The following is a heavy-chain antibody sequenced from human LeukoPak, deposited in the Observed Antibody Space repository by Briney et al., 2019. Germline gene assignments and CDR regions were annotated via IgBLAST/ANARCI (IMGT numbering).Heavy chain of an antibody. CDR3: ASEGAAGYYGSGSFPFDY. CDR2: ISSSSSYI. CDR1: GFTFSSYS. J-gene: IGHJ4*02. D-gene: IGHD3-10*01. Sequence: AGGSLRLSCAASGFTFSSYSMNWVRQAPGKGLEWVSSISSSSSYIYYADSVKGRFTISRDNAKNSLYLQMNSLRAEDTAVYYCASEGAAGYYGSGSFPFDYWGQGTLVTVSS. V-gene: IGHV3-21*01.